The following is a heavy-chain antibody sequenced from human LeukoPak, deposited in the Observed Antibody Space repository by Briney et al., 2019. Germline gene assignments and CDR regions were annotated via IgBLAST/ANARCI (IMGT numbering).Heavy chain of an antibody. CDR2: ISGSGGST. Sequence: QSGGSLRLSCAASGFTFSSYAMSWVRQAPGKGLEWASAISGSGGSTYYADSVKGRFTISRDNSKNTLYLQMNSLRAEDTAVYYCAKEPPHYYDSSGPFDYWGQGTLVTVSS. D-gene: IGHD3-22*01. CDR3: AKEPPHYYDSSGPFDY. V-gene: IGHV3-23*01. J-gene: IGHJ4*02. CDR1: GFTFSSYA.